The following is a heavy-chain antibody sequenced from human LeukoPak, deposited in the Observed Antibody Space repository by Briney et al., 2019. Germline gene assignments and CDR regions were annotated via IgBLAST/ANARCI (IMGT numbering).Heavy chain of an antibody. V-gene: IGHV4-59*01. CDR2: IYYSGST. J-gene: IGHJ6*02. Sequence: SETLSLTCTVSGDSLSNYYWSWMRQPPGEGLEWVGYIYYSGSTNYHPSLNSRVTMSVDTSKNQFSLKLSSVTAADTAVYYCARAVVVINSGYYYYGMDVWGQGTTVTVSS. CDR3: ARAVVVINSGYYYYGMDV. CDR1: GDSLSNYY. D-gene: IGHD3-22*01.